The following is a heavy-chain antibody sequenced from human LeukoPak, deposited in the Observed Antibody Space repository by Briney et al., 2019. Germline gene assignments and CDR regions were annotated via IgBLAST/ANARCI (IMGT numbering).Heavy chain of an antibody. V-gene: IGHV4-59*03. CDR1: GDSTSNFY. CDR2: IHYSGSS. CDR3: ALAPNSNWFVF. D-gene: IGHD2-8*01. Sequence: PSETLSLTCTVSGDSTSNFYWNWIRQSPGKGLEWIGNIHYSGSSVYNPSLQSRVTITIDTSRRQFFLKLNSVTAADTAVYFCALAPNSNWFVFWGPGTLVTVSS. J-gene: IGHJ5*01.